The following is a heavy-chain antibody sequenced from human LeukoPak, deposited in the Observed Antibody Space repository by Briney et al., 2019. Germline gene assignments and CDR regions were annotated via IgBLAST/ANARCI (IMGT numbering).Heavy chain of an antibody. CDR3: AKDGNWDYFDY. Sequence: GGSLRLSCAASGFTLSNYGMHWVRQAPGKGLEWVAFIRYDGSNKHYADSVKGRFTISRDNSKNTLYLQVNSLRAEDTAVYYCAKDGNWDYFDYWGQGTLVTVSS. D-gene: IGHD7-27*01. J-gene: IGHJ4*02. CDR1: GFTLSNYG. CDR2: IRYDGSNK. V-gene: IGHV3-30*02.